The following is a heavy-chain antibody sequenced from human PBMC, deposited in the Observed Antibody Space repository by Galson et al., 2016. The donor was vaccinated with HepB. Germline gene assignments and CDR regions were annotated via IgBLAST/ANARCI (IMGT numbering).Heavy chain of an antibody. Sequence: QSGAEVKKPGESLRISCKGSGYSFTHHLITWVRQMPGKGLEWMARIDPNDSFIDSNPSFQGHVTLSADKSISTAYLQWTSLKASDTGKYYCARLSYDTSGYWYFDYWGQGTLVTVSS. J-gene: IGHJ4*02. V-gene: IGHV5-10-1*01. CDR2: IDPNDSFI. CDR3: ARLSYDTSGYWYFDY. D-gene: IGHD3-22*01. CDR1: GYSFTHHL.